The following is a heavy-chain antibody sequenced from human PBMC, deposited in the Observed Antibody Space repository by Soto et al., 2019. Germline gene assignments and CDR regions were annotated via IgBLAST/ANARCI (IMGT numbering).Heavy chain of an antibody. Sequence: ASVKVSCKASGFTFTSSAMQWVRQARGQRLEWIGWIVVGSGNTNYAQKFQERVTITRDMSTSTAYMELSSLRSEDTAVYYCAAGHDYGSGEEQNWYFDLWGRGTLVTVSS. D-gene: IGHD4-17*01. V-gene: IGHV1-58*02. CDR2: IVVGSGNT. J-gene: IGHJ2*01. CDR1: GFTFTSSA. CDR3: AAGHDYGSGEEQNWYFDL.